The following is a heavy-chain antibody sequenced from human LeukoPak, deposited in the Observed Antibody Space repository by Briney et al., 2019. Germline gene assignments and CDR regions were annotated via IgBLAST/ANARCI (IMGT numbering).Heavy chain of an antibody. CDR2: IKSKTDGGTT. D-gene: IGHD3-9*01. V-gene: IGHV3-15*01. Sequence: GGSLRLSCAASGFTFSSYSIHWVRQAPGKGLEWVGRIKSKTDGGTTEYAAPVKGRFTISRDDSKNTLYLQMNSLETEDTAVYYCATYRTGYYYFDYWGPGTLVTVSS. J-gene: IGHJ4*02. CDR3: ATYRTGYYYFDY. CDR1: GFTFSSYS.